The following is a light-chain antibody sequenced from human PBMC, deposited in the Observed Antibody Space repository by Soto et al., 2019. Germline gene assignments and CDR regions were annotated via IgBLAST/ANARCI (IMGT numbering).Light chain of an antibody. CDR2: GAS. CDR3: QQSYTAPRT. J-gene: IGKJ1*01. CDR1: QGINKY. V-gene: IGKV1-39*01. Sequence: DIPMTQSPSSLSASVGDRVTITCRASQGINKYLIWYQQQPGKAPNLLIYGASTLHSGVPSRFSGSGSGTNFTLTISGLQPDDFATYFCQQSYTAPRTFGQGTRVEVK.